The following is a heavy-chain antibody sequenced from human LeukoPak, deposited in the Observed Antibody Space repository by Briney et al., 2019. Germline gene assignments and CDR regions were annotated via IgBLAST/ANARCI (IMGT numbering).Heavy chain of an antibody. V-gene: IGHV3-48*03. Sequence: QPGGSLRLSCVGSEFTFSSYEMNCVRQAPGKGLEWLSYISASGSGSNILYADSVKGRFTISRDNAKNSLYLQMNSLRAEDTGVYYCVRVRRDGSNFDFWGQGTLVTVSS. CDR2: ISASGSGSNI. CDR1: EFTFSSYE. CDR3: VRVRRDGSNFDF. J-gene: IGHJ4*02. D-gene: IGHD5-24*01.